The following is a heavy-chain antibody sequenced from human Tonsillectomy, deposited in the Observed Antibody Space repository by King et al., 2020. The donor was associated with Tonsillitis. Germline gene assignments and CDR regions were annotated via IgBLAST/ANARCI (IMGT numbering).Heavy chain of an antibody. CDR3: ARIVRSYYIGWFDP. J-gene: IGHJ5*02. CDR2: IFSNDEK. Sequence: VTLKESGPVLVKPTETLTLTCTVSGFSLSNARMGVRWIRQPPGKALEWLAHIFSNDEKSYSTSLKSRLTISKDTSKSQVVLTMTNMDPVDTATYYCARIVRSYYIGWFDPWGQGTLVTVSS. V-gene: IGHV2-26*01. CDR1: GFSLSNARMG. D-gene: IGHD1-26*01.